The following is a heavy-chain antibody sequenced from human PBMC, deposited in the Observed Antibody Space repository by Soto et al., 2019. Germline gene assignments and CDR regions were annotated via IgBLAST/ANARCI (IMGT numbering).Heavy chain of an antibody. CDR1: GYTFTSYG. Sequence: QVQLVQSGAEVKKPGASVKVSCKASGYTFTSYGISWVRQAPGQGLEWMGWISAYNGNTNYAQKLQGRVTMTTDTSTSTAYMELRSLRSDDTAVYYCARVFWYYGSGSYQAFDYRGQGTLVTVSS. J-gene: IGHJ4*02. V-gene: IGHV1-18*04. CDR2: ISAYNGNT. D-gene: IGHD3-10*01. CDR3: ARVFWYYGSGSYQAFDY.